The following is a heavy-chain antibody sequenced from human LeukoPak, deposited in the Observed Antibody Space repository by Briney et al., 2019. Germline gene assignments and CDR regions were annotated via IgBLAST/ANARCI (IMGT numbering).Heavy chain of an antibody. CDR1: GFTFSSYW. Sequence: GGSLRLSCAASGFTFSSYWMSWVRQAPGKGLEWVANIKQDGSEKYYVDSVKGRFTISRDNAKKSLYLQMKSLRAEDTAVYYCARDGRIDYGKYYYYYYMDVWGKGTTVTVSS. J-gene: IGHJ6*03. V-gene: IGHV3-7*01. CDR3: ARDGRIDYGKYYYYYYMDV. D-gene: IGHD4-17*01. CDR2: IKQDGSEK.